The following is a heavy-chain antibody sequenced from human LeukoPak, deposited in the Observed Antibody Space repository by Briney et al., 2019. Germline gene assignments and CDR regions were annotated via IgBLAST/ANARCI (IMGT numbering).Heavy chain of an antibody. V-gene: IGHV3-30*04. CDR1: GFTFSSYA. CDR2: ISYDGSNK. J-gene: IGHJ4*02. D-gene: IGHD6-19*01. Sequence: PGRSLRLSCAASGFTFSSYAMHWVRQAPGKGLEWVAVISYDGSNKYYAGSVKGRFTISRDNSKNTLYLQMNSLRAEDTAVYYCARSSRAVAGQFDYWGQGTLVTVSS. CDR3: ARSSRAVAGQFDY.